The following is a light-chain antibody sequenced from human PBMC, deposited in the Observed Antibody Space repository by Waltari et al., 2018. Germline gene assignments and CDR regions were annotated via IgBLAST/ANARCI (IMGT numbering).Light chain of an antibody. CDR1: QSINSW. Sequence: DIQMTQFPSTLSASVGDRLTITFRASQSINSWLAWYQQKPGKAPKLLIYKASSLESGVPSRFSGSGSGTEFTLSISRLEPEDFAVYYCHYYGPSMWTFGQGTKVEIK. CDR2: KAS. V-gene: IGKV1-5*03. CDR3: HYYGPSMWT. J-gene: IGKJ1*01.